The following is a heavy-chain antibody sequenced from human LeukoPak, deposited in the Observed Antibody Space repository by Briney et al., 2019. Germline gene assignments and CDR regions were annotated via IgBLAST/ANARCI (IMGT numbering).Heavy chain of an antibody. CDR1: GFTFISYS. CDR2: ISGNGDNT. Sequence: GGSLRLSCPVSGFTFISYSMTWVRQAPGKGLEWLSSISGNGDNTYYADSVKGRFTISRDNSKDTLYLQMNSLRVDDTAVYYCAGQWLRLGPIDYWGQGTLVTVSS. V-gene: IGHV3-23*01. CDR3: AGQWLRLGPIDY. J-gene: IGHJ4*02. D-gene: IGHD5-12*01.